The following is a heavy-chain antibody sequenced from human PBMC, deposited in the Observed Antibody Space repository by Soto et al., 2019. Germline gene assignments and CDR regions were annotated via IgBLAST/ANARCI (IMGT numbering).Heavy chain of an antibody. CDR1: GFTFSSYW. CDR2: INSDGSST. D-gene: IGHD2-15*01. J-gene: IGHJ5*02. V-gene: IGHV3-74*01. CDR3: ARDYEASCSGGSCYSEWFDP. Sequence: EVQLVESGGGLVQPGGSLRLSCAASGFTFSSYWMHWVRQAPGKGLVWVSRINSDGSSTSYADSVKGRFTISRDNAKNTLYMQMNSLRAEDTAVYYCARDYEASCSGGSCYSEWFDPWGQGTLVTVSS.